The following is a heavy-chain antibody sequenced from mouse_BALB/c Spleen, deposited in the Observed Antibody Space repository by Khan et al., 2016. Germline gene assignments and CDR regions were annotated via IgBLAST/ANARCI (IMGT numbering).Heavy chain of an antibody. CDR1: GFSLIAYG. Sequence: QVQLKQSGPGLVAPSQSLSITCTVSGFSLIAYGVNWVRQPPGKSLEWLGMIWGDGTTDYNSALKPRLNITKDNSKSQVFLQMNSLQTDDTARYYCARDGWGYYAMDYWGQGTSVTVSS. CDR3: ARDGWGYYAMDY. D-gene: IGHD2-2*01. J-gene: IGHJ4*01. V-gene: IGHV2-6-7*01. CDR2: IWGDGTT.